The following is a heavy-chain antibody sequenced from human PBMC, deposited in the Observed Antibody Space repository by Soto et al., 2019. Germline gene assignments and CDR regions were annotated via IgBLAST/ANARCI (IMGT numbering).Heavy chain of an antibody. CDR2: IDHDGPT. CDR1: GFTFSNYW. V-gene: IGHV3-74*01. J-gene: IGHJ4*02. Sequence: EVQLVDSGGGLVQPGGSLRRSCAGSGFTFSNYWMHWVRQAPGKGLEWVSRIDHDGPTDYADSVRGRFTISRDNAENTLYLQMNSLRPEDTAVYYCVRDSHGDYWGQGTLVTVSS. CDR3: VRDSHGDY.